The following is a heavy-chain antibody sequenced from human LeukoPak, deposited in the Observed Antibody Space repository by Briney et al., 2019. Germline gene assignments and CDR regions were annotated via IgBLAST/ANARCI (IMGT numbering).Heavy chain of an antibody. CDR2: INTDNDNT. J-gene: IGHJ4*02. D-gene: IGHD2-15*01. CDR3: ARACSGGRCYVGAYDH. V-gene: IGHV1-3*04. Sequence: ASVKVSCKDSGYTFSSYVMHWVRQAPGQRLEWMGWINTDNDNTEYSQNFQGRVTITRDTSASTAYMELSSLRSEDTAVYYCARACSGGRCYVGAYDHWGQGTLVTVSS. CDR1: GYTFSSYV.